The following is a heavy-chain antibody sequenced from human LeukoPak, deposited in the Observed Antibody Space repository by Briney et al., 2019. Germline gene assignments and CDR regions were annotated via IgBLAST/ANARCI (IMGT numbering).Heavy chain of an antibody. J-gene: IGHJ5*02. V-gene: IGHV4-30-4*08. CDR2: IYYSGST. D-gene: IGHD2-2*01. CDR1: GGSISSGDYY. CDR3: AREASGYCSSTSCAP. Sequence: PSETLSLTCTVSGGSISSGDYYWSWIRQPPGKGLEWIGYIYYSGSTYYNPSLKSRVTISVDTSKNQFSLKLSSVTAADTAVYYCAREASGYCSSTSCAPWGQGTLVTVSS.